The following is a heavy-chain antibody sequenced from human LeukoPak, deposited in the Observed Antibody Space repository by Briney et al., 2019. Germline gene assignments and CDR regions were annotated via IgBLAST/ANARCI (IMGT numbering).Heavy chain of an antibody. CDR3: AGRGQRYFRD. CDR1: GDSIRSDY. Sequence: SETLSLTCTVSGDSIRSDYWSWIRQPPGKGLEWIVYIYRFGNTDYNPSLMWRVTISLDTSKKQLSLNLTSVTAADTAVYYCAGRGQRYFRDWGQGTLVTVSS. CDR2: IYRFGNT. J-gene: IGHJ1*01. V-gene: IGHV4-4*08.